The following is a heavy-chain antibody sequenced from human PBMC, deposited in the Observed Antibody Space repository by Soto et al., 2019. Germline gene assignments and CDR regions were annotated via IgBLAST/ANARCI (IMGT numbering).Heavy chain of an antibody. J-gene: IGHJ4*02. CDR3: ARRTVGATLRDDF. V-gene: IGHV2-5*02. CDR2: IYWDGSQ. CDR1: GFSLSTSGVG. D-gene: IGHD1-26*01. Sequence: QITLQESGPTLVKPTQTLTLTCTLSGFSLSTSGVGVGWIRQPPGKALEWLALIYWDGSQRYSPSLDTRLTVTRDTSKNQVVLTMTNVDPVDTATYYCARRTVGATLRDDFWGRGTLVTVSS.